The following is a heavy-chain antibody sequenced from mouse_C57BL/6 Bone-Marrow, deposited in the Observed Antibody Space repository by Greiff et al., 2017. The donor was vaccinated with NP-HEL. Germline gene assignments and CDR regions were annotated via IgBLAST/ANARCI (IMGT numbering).Heavy chain of an antibody. V-gene: IGHV1-52*01. CDR2: IDPSDSET. D-gene: IGHD1-1*01. CDR3: AREGVITTVVEPLYFDY. Sequence: QVQLQQPGAELVRPGSSVKLSCKASGYTFTSYWMHWVKQRPIQGLEWIGNIDPSDSETHYNQKFKDKATLTVDKSSSTAYMQLSSLTSEDSAVYYCAREGVITTVVEPLYFDYWGQGTTLTVSS. CDR1: GYTFTSYW. J-gene: IGHJ2*01.